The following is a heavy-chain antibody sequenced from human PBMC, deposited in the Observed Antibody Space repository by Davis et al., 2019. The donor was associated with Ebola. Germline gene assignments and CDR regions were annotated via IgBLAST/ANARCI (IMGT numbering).Heavy chain of an antibody. CDR1: GFTVSSNY. CDR2: IYSGGST. Sequence: PGGSLRLSCAASGFTVSSNYMSWVRQAPGKGLEWVSVIYSGGSTYYADSVKGRLTISRDNSKNTLYLQMNSLRAEDTAVYYCASNYVYYYGMDVWGQGTTVTVSS. J-gene: IGHJ6*02. V-gene: IGHV3-66*01. D-gene: IGHD3-16*01. CDR3: ASNYVYYYGMDV.